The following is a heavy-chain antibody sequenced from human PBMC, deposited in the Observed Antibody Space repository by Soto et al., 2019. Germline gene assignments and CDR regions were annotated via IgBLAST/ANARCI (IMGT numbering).Heavy chain of an antibody. Sequence: SVKVSCKASGGTFSSYAISWVRQAPGQGLEWMGGIIPIFGTANYAQKFQGRVTITADESTSTAYMELSSLRSEDTAVYYCARERGIAAAGTREYAFDIWGQGTMVTVSS. V-gene: IGHV1-69*13. J-gene: IGHJ3*02. D-gene: IGHD6-13*01. CDR3: ARERGIAAAGTREYAFDI. CDR1: GGTFSSYA. CDR2: IIPIFGTA.